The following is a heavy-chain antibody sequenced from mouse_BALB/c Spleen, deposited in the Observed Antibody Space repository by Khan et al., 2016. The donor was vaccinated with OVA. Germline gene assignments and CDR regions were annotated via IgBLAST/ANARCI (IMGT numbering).Heavy chain of an antibody. Sequence: EVQLQQSGPELEKPGASVKISCKASGYSFIGYNMNWVKQSNGKSLEWIGKIDPYHGAISYNQKFKGKATLTVDKSSSTAYMQLKSLTSEDSAVYYCARGGEGGYFDYWGQGSTLIVSS. CDR1: GYSFIGYN. CDR2: IDPYHGAI. J-gene: IGHJ2*01. CDR3: ARGGEGGYFDY. V-gene: IGHV1-39*01.